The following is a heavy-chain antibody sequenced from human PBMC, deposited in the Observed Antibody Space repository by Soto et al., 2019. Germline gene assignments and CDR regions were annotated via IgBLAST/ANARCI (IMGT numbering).Heavy chain of an antibody. CDR2: IYYSGST. CDR3: ARDRVRGSGSYYPFQH. D-gene: IGHD3-10*01. V-gene: IGHV4-31*03. CDR1: GGSISSGCYY. Sequence: PSETLSLTCTVSGGSISSGCYYWSWIRKHPGKGLEWIGYIYYSGSTYYNPSLKSRVTISVDTSKNQFSLKLSSVTAADTAVYYCARDRVRGSGSYYPFQHWGQGTLVTVSS. J-gene: IGHJ1*01.